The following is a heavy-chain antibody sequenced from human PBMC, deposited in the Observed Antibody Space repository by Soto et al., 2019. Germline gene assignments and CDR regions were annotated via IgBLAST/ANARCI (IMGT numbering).Heavy chain of an antibody. V-gene: IGHV1-46*01. D-gene: IGHD5-18*01. CDR1: RYSFTTYA. CDR3: ARGMGTAISLLDY. CDR2: LRPGGGST. Sequence: AAVKVSCKASRYSFTTYALHWARQAPGQRLEWMGILRPGGGSTTYAQKFQGRVAMTKDTSTSTVYMELSSLRSEDTAVYYCARGMGTAISLLDYWGQGTLVTVSS. J-gene: IGHJ4*02.